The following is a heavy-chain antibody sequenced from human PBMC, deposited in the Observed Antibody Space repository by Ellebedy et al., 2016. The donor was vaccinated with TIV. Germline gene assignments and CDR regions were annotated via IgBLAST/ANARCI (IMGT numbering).Heavy chain of an antibody. Sequence: GESLKVSXAASGFSFSTYGMSWVRQAPGKGLEWVSIISGSGVITHYADSVKGRFTISRDNSQNTLFLQMNRLRAEDTAIYYCAKHDYCSVTACPPDYWGQGTLVPVSS. CDR3: AKHDYCSVTACPPDY. J-gene: IGHJ4*02. CDR2: ISGSGVIT. CDR1: GFSFSTYG. V-gene: IGHV3-23*01. D-gene: IGHD2-15*01.